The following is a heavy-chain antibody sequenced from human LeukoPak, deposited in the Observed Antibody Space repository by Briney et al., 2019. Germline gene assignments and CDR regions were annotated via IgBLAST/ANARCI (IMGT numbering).Heavy chain of an antibody. J-gene: IGHJ4*02. CDR1: GFTFSDYY. CDR3: ARPDCSSTSCYEFDS. Sequence: GGSLRLSCAASGFTFSDYYMSWVRQAPGKGLEWVSHISSSGRTIYYAASVKGRFTISRDNAKNSLYLQMNSLRAEDTAVYYCARPDCSSTSCYEFDSWGQGTLVTVSS. D-gene: IGHD2-2*01. CDR2: ISSSGRTI. V-gene: IGHV3-11*04.